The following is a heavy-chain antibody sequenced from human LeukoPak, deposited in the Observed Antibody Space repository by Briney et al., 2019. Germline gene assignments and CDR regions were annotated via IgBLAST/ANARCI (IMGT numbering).Heavy chain of an antibody. CDR2: INGDGRNI. V-gene: IGHV3-74*01. Sequence: GGSLRLSCVASGFTFSSYWMHWVRQDPRKGLVWVSRINGDGRNINYADSVRGRFTISRDNAKNSLYLQMNSLRAEDTAVYYCARRRYSTSLGDFDYWGQGTLVTVSS. D-gene: IGHD6-13*01. J-gene: IGHJ4*02. CDR3: ARRRYSTSLGDFDY. CDR1: GFTFSSYW.